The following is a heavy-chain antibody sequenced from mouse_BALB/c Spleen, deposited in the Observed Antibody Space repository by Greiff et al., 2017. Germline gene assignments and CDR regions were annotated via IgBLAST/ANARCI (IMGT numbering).Heavy chain of an antibody. CDR3: TRLYYDYDGYFDY. J-gene: IGHJ2*01. CDR2: IRLKSNNYAT. D-gene: IGHD2-4*01. V-gene: IGHV6-6*02. CDR1: GFTFSNYW. Sequence: EVKLMESGGGLVQPGGSMKLSCVASGFTFSNYWMNWVRQSPEKGLEWVAEIRLKSNNYATHYAESVKGRFTISRDDSKSSVYLQMNNLRAEDTGIYYCTRLYYDYDGYFDYWGQGTTLTVSS.